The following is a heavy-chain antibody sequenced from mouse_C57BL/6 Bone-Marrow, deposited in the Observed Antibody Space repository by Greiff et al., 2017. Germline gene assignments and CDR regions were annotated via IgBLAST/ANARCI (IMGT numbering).Heavy chain of an antibody. CDR1: GYTFTSYG. Sequence: VQLQQSGAELARPGASVKLSCKASGYTFTSYGISWVKQRTGQGLEWIGEIYPRSGNTYHNEKFKGKATLTEDKSSSTAYMELRSLTSEDSAVYFCARNGDMSKDYWGQGTTLTVSS. D-gene: IGHD2-3*01. J-gene: IGHJ2*01. V-gene: IGHV1-81*01. CDR3: ARNGDMSKDY. CDR2: IYPRSGNT.